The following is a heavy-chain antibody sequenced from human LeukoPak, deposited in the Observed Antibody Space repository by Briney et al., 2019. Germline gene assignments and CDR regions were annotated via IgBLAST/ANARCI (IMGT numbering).Heavy chain of an antibody. D-gene: IGHD1-14*01. V-gene: IGHV3-15*07. CDR2: IKRKTDGGTT. Sequence: GGSLRLSCAASGFTFNDAWMNWVRQAPGKGLEWVGRIKRKTDGGTTDYAAPVKGRFTISRDNSKNTLYLQMNSLRAEDTAVYYCAKDTLPGTTRLTPHYWGQGTLVTVSS. J-gene: IGHJ4*02. CDR3: AKDTLPGTTRLTPHY. CDR1: GFTFNDAW.